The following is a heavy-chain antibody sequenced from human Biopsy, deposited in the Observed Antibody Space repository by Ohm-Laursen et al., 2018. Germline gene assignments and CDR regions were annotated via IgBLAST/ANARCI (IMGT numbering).Heavy chain of an antibody. D-gene: IGHD3-22*01. Sequence: SETLPLTCTVSGDSISTYYWSWIRQPPGKGLQWIGYIYYTGNTDYNPSLQSRVTISVDTSKNHFSLRLRSVTPADTAIYYCARDRGYYSDRTVPGYFDLWGRGTLVTVSS. CDR2: IYYTGNT. CDR3: ARDRGYYSDRTVPGYFDL. V-gene: IGHV4-59*01. CDR1: GDSISTYY. J-gene: IGHJ2*01.